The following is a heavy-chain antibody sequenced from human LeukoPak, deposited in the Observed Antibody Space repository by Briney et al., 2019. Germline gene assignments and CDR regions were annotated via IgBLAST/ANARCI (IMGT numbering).Heavy chain of an antibody. J-gene: IGHJ4*02. D-gene: IGHD1-7*01. CDR1: GGSISSSSYY. Sequence: SETLSLTCTVSGGSISSSSYYWGWIRQPPGKGLEWIGSIYYSGSTYYNPSLKSRVTISVDTSKNQFSLKLSSVTAADTAVYYCARDHPHSNPRYNWNYGSRYYFDYWGQGTLVTVSS. V-gene: IGHV4-39*07. CDR3: ARDHPHSNPRYNWNYGSRYYFDY. CDR2: IYYSGST.